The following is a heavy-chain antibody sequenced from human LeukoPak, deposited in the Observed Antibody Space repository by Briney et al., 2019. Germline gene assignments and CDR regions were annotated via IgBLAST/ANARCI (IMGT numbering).Heavy chain of an antibody. J-gene: IGHJ4*02. Sequence: GGSLRLSSAASRFTFSNYAMTWVRQAPGKGLEWVSAISGSGNSTYYADSVKGRFTISRDNSKNTLYLHMNSLRAEDTAVYYCAKDQDYYYDSSGLYYWGQGTLVAVSS. CDR3: AKDQDYYYDSSGLYY. V-gene: IGHV3-23*01. D-gene: IGHD3-22*01. CDR1: RFTFSNYA. CDR2: ISGSGNST.